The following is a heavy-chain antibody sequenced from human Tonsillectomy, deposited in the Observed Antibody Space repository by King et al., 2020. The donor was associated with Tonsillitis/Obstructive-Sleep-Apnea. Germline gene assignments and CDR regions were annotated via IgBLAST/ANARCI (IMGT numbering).Heavy chain of an antibody. CDR1: DYTFSTHA. CDR2: INAGNGDT. V-gene: IGHV1-3*01. CDR3: ARWGDMVDNMDV. D-gene: IGHD2-15*01. J-gene: IGHJ6*03. Sequence: HVQLVQSGAEVMKPGASVKVSCKASDYTFSTHAIHWVRRAPGQSLEWMGWINAGNGDTKYSQKFQGRVTITWDTSASTAYMELSSLRSEDSAVYYCARWGDMVDNMDVWGKGTTVTVSS.